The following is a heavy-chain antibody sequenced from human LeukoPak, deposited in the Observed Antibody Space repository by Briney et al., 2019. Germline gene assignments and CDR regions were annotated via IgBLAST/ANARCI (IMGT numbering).Heavy chain of an antibody. Sequence: GASVKVSCKASGYTFVDFGVSWVRQAPGQGLEWMGWISAYNGNTNYAQKLQGRVTMTTDTSTSTAYMELRSLRSDDTAVYYCARAYSSSWYSNYYYYMDVWGKGTMVTVSS. J-gene: IGHJ6*03. CDR2: ISAYNGNT. CDR1: GYTFVDFG. D-gene: IGHD6-13*01. CDR3: ARAYSSSWYSNYYYYMDV. V-gene: IGHV1-18*01.